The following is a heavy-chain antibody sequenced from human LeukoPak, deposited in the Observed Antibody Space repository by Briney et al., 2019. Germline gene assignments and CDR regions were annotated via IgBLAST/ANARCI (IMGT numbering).Heavy chain of an antibody. CDR1: GFTFSRYW. Sequence: GGSLRLSCAASGFTFSRYWMSWVRQAPGKGLEWVANIKQDGSDKDYVDSVKGRFTISRDNAMNSLYLQMNSLRVEDTAVYYYTREGVGGFDTWGQGAMVTVSS. J-gene: IGHJ3*02. CDR3: TREGVGGFDT. D-gene: IGHD3-16*01. CDR2: IKQDGSDK. V-gene: IGHV3-7*01.